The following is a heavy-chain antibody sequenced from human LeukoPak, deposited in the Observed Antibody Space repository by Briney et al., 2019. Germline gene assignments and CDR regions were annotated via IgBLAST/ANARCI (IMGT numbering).Heavy chain of an antibody. J-gene: IGHJ4*02. CDR2: ISYDGSNK. CDR3: AKDRVFELWFEEASPYYFDY. Sequence: GRSLRLSCAASGFTFNSYAMHWVRQAPGKGLEWVAAISYDGSNKKYADSVKGRFTISRDISKNTLYLQMNSLRAEDTAVYYCAKDRVFELWFEEASPYYFDYWGQGTLVTVSS. V-gene: IGHV3-30*04. D-gene: IGHD3-10*01. CDR1: GFTFNSYA.